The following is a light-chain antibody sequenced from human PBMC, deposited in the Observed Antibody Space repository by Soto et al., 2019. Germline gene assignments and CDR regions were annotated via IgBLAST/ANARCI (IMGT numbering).Light chain of an antibody. CDR3: QQYNSYSPP. V-gene: IGKV1-5*03. CDR2: KAS. Sequence: DIQMTQSPSTLSASVGDRVTITCRASQSISTWLAWYQQEPGKAPKRLIHKASSLQSGVPSRFSGSGSGTDFTLTISSLHPDDFATYYCQQYNSYSPPFGQGTRVEIK. J-gene: IGKJ1*01. CDR1: QSISTW.